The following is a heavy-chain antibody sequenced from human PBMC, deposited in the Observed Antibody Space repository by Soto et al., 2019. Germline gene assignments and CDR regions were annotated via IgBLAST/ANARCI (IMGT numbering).Heavy chain of an antibody. J-gene: IGHJ6*02. CDR3: ARDSSSSSSPYYYYYGMDV. V-gene: IGHV3-21*01. Sequence: GGSLRLSCAASGFTFSSYSMNWVRQAPGKGLEWVSSISSSSSYIYYADSVKGRFTISRDNAKNSLYLQMNSLRAEDTAVYYCARDSSSSSSPYYYYYGMDVWGQGTTVTVSS. CDR2: ISSSSSYI. CDR1: GFTFSSYS. D-gene: IGHD6-6*01.